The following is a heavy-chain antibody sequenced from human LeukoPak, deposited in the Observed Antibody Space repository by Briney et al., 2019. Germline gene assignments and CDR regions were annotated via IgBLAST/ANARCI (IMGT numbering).Heavy chain of an antibody. CDR2: FDPENGET. V-gene: IGHV1-24*01. Sequence: ASVKVSCMVSGYTLTEISMYWVRQAPGKGLEWMGRFDPENGETLYAQKFQGRVTMTEDTSTDTAYMELSSLRSEDTAVYFCARGPIGAPDYYFDYWGQGTLVTVSS. CDR1: GYTLTEIS. D-gene: IGHD3-10*01. CDR3: ARGPIGAPDYYFDY. J-gene: IGHJ4*02.